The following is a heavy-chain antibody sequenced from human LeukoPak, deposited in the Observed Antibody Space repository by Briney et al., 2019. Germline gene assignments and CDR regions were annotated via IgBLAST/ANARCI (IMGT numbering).Heavy chain of an antibody. J-gene: IGHJ3*02. D-gene: IGHD3-9*01. Sequence: GSLRPSCAASGFTFSSYAMNWVRQAPGKGLEWVSGLSGNGDNTYYTDSVKGRFTISRDNSKNKLYLRMNSLRLDDTAVYYCAKTGPQLIGYARRSFDIWGQGTLVTVSS. CDR2: LSGNGDNT. CDR1: GFTFSSYA. CDR3: AKTGPQLIGYARRSFDI. V-gene: IGHV3-23*01.